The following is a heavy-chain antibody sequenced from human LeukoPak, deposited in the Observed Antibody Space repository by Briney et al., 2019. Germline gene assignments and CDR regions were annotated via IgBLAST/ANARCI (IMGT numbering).Heavy chain of an antibody. CDR2: ISSSGNTL. D-gene: IGHD6-19*01. CDR3: ARVRYSSGWAPFDY. V-gene: IGHV3-48*03. Sequence: GGSLRLSCAASGFTFSSYEMNWVRQAPGRGLEGVSYISSSGNTLYYADSVKGRFTISRDNAKNSLYLQMNSLRAEDTAVYYCARVRYSSGWAPFDYWGQGTLVTVSS. J-gene: IGHJ4*02. CDR1: GFTFSSYE.